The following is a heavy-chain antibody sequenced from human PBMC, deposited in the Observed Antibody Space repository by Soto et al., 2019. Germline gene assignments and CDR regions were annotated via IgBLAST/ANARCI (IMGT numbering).Heavy chain of an antibody. D-gene: IGHD6-13*01. V-gene: IGHV3-11*05. Sequence: GGSLRLSCAASGFTFSDYYMSWIRQAPGKGLEWVSYISSSSSYTNYADSVKGRFTISRDNAKSSLYLQMNSLRAEDTAVYYCARDSSSWIPYYYGMDVWGQGTTVTVSS. CDR2: ISSSSSYT. CDR3: ARDSSSWIPYYYGMDV. J-gene: IGHJ6*02. CDR1: GFTFSDYY.